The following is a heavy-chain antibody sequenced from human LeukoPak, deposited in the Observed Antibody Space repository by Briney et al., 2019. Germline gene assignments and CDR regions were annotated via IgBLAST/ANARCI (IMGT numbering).Heavy chain of an antibody. CDR2: INHSGST. CDR3: AHWVGYSYGYGAHIG. Sequence: GSLRLSCAASGFTFSSYSMNWVRQPPGKGLEWIGEINHSGSTNYNPSLKSRVTISVDTSKNQFSLKLSSVTAADRAVYYCAHWVGYSYGYGAHIGWGQGTLVTVSS. D-gene: IGHD5-18*01. V-gene: IGHV4-34*08. J-gene: IGHJ4*02. CDR1: GFTFSSYS.